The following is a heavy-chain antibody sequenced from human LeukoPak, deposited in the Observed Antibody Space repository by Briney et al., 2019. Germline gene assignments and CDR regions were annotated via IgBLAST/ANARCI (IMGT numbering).Heavy chain of an antibody. Sequence: GGSLRLSCAASGFTFSIYWVHWVRQAPGKGLVWVSSNNSDGSSTSYADSVKGRFTISRDNAKNTLYLQMNTLRAEDTAVYYCASLDYWGQGTPVTVSS. V-gene: IGHV3-74*01. J-gene: IGHJ4*02. CDR3: ASLDY. CDR1: GFTFSIYW. CDR2: NNSDGSST.